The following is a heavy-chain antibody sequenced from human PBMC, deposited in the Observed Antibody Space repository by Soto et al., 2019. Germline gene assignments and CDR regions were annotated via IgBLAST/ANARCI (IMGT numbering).Heavy chain of an antibody. CDR3: VIAAYCSGATCYSDYNWFDP. CDR1: GYTLSEVS. Sequence: ASVKVSCKVSGYTLSEVSIHWVRQTPGKGLEWMGGFDPENDETSYAQKFQGRVTLTEDTSTDTAYLELSSLRSEETAIHYCVIAAYCSGATCYSDYNWFDPWGQGTLLTVSS. J-gene: IGHJ5*02. D-gene: IGHD2-15*01. V-gene: IGHV1-24*01. CDR2: FDPENDET.